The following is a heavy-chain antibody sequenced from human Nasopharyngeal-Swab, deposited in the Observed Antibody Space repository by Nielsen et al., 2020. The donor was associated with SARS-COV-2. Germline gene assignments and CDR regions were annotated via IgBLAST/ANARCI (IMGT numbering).Heavy chain of an antibody. CDR2: IYHSGST. D-gene: IGHD3-10*01. J-gene: IGHJ4*02. V-gene: IGHV4-30-2*01. Sequence: WIRQPPGKGLEWIGYIYHSGSTYYNPSLKSRVTISVDRSKNQFSLKLSSVTAADTAVYYCARSPDYYGSGSYYNSVLRGYYFDYWGQGTLVTVSS. CDR3: ARSPDYYGSGSYYNSVLRGYYFDY.